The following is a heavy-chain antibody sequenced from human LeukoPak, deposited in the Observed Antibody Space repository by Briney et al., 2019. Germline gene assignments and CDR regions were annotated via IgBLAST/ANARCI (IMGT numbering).Heavy chain of an antibody. J-gene: IGHJ4*02. CDR2: IDPNSGDT. D-gene: IGHD1-1*01. CDR1: GYTFTGFY. Sequence: VSVKVSCKTSGYTFTGFYIHWVRQAPAQGLKWMGWIDPNSGDTSYSQLFQGRVTMTRDTSINTAYLEINNLRFDDTAVYYCVSHHWTTLIMGDYWGQGTLVTVSS. V-gene: IGHV1-2*02. CDR3: VSHHWTTLIMGDY.